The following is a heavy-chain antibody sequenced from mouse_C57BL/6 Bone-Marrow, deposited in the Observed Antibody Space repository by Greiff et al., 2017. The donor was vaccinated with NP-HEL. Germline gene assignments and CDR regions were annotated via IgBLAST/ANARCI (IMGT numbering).Heavy chain of an antibody. CDR3: VRGRYFDV. J-gene: IGHJ1*03. CDR2: IRSKSSNNAT. Sequence: DVHLVESGGGLVQPKGSLKLSCAASGFTFNTYAMHWVRQAPGQGLEWVARIRSKSSNNATYYAVSGKDRFTISRDDSQSMLYLHMNNLKTEDTAMYYCVRGRYFDVWCTGTTVTVSS. CDR1: GFTFNTYA. V-gene: IGHV10-3*01.